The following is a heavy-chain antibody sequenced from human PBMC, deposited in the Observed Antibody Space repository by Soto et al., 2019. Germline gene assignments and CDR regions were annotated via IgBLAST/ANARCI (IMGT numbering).Heavy chain of an antibody. CDR3: ALPFSSSSSFDY. D-gene: IGHD6-6*01. V-gene: IGHV3-21*01. J-gene: IGHJ4*02. Sequence: EVQLVESGGGLVKPGGSLRLSCAASGFTFSSYSINWVRQAPGKGLEWVSSISSSSSNIYYADSVKGRFTISRDNAKNPLYLQMTSLSAEDTAVYYCALPFSSSSSFDYWGQGAMVTVSS. CDR1: GFTFSSYS. CDR2: ISSSSSNI.